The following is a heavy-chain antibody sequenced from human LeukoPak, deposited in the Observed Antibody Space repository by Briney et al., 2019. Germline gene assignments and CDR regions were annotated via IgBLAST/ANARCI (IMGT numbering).Heavy chain of an antibody. J-gene: IGHJ4*02. Sequence: GGSLRLSCAASGFTVTSNYMSWVRQAPGKGLEWISVIYSGGSTYYADSVKGRFTISRDNSKNTLYLQMNSLRAEDTAVYYCATGKGGGAGYFDYWGQGTLVTVSS. D-gene: IGHD3-16*01. CDR3: ATGKGGGAGYFDY. V-gene: IGHV3-53*01. CDR2: IYSGGST. CDR1: GFTVTSNY.